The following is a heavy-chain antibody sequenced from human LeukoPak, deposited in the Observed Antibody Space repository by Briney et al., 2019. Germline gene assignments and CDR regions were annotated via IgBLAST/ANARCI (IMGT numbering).Heavy chain of an antibody. CDR2: IDPSDSYT. CDR1: GYSFTSYW. Sequence: GESLKISCKGSGYSFTSYWISWVRQMPGKGLEWRGRIDPSDSYTNYSPSFQGHVTISADKSISHAYLQWSSLKASATAMYYCARHIYGDHPYYYGMDVWGKGTTVTVSS. V-gene: IGHV5-10-1*01. J-gene: IGHJ6*04. D-gene: IGHD4-17*01. CDR3: ARHIYGDHPYYYGMDV.